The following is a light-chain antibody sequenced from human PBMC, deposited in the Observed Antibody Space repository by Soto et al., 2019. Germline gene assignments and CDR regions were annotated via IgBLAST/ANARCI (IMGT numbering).Light chain of an antibody. CDR1: SSNIGSYF. CDR2: DNN. V-gene: IGLV1-51*01. J-gene: IGLJ2*01. CDR3: GTWDDSLQAVV. Sequence: QSVLTQPPSVSAAPGQKVTISCSGSSSNIGSYFVSWYQQLPKTAPQLLIHDNNKRPSGIPDRFSGSKSGTSATLGITGLQTGDEADYYCGTWDDSLQAVVFGGGTKVTVL.